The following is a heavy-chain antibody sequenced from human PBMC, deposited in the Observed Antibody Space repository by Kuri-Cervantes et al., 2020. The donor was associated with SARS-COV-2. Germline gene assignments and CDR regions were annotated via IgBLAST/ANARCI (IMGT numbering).Heavy chain of an antibody. Sequence: SETLSLTCTVSGGSISSGDYSWSWIRQPPGKALQWIGYIYQGGHTYYSPSLMSRATISVDKSNNQFSLELTSVTAADTAVYYCARGSCASESCWAGHWFDPWGQGTLVTVSS. J-gene: IGHJ5*02. CDR1: GGSISSGDYS. CDR2: IYQGGHT. D-gene: IGHD2-15*01. V-gene: IGHV4-30-2*01. CDR3: ARGSCASESCWAGHWFDP.